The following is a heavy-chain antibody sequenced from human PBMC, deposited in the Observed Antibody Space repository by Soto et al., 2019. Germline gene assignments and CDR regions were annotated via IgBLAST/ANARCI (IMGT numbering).Heavy chain of an antibody. D-gene: IGHD5-12*01. CDR2: INPNGGST. CDR1: GYSFTSQY. J-gene: IGHJ3*02. V-gene: IGHV1-46*03. CDR3: GGEKGLRPGGGGTEPLDI. Sequence: QVQLVQSGAEVKKPGASVKISCEASGYSFTSQYVHWVRQAPGQGLEWMGIINPNGGSTTYAQKFQGEVPMPRDRSQGKVSRELGSLPSGEPAVFYCGGEKGLRPGGGGTEPLDIWGQGTMVTVAS.